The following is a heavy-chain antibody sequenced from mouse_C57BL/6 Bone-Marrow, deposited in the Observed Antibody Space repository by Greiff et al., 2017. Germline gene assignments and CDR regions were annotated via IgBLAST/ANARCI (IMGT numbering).Heavy chain of an antibody. V-gene: IGHV5-16*01. D-gene: IGHD1-1*01. CDR1: GFTFSDYY. CDR3: ARGGIYYGSSPWYFDV. J-gene: IGHJ1*03. Sequence: DVKLVESEGGLVQPGSSMKLSCTASGFTFSDYYMAWVRQVPEKGLEWVANINYDGSSTYYLDSLKSRFIISRDNAKNILYLQMSSLKSEDTATYYCARGGIYYGSSPWYFDVWGTGTTVTVSS. CDR2: INYDGSST.